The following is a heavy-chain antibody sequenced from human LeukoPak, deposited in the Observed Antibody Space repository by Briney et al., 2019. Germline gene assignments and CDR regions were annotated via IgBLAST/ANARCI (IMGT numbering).Heavy chain of an antibody. D-gene: IGHD3-10*01. Sequence: GGSLRLSCAASGFTVSSDYMSWVRQAPGKGLEWVSVIYSGGSTYYADSVKGRFTISRDNSKSTLYLQMNSLRPEDTAVYYCAKDQFKPSAITMLRGVRGYYYNMDVWGKATTVTISS. CDR1: GFTVSSDY. CDR3: AKDQFKPSAITMLRGVRGYYYNMDV. J-gene: IGHJ6*03. CDR2: IYSGGST. V-gene: IGHV3-53*05.